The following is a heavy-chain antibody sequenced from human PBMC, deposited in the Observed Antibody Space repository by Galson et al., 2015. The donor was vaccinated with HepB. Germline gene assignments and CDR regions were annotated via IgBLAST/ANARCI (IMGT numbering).Heavy chain of an antibody. J-gene: IGHJ4*02. CDR1: GLTFSGFW. CDR2: LKQDGTEK. CDR3: ARSLWRGYYFDS. Sequence: SLRLSCAASGLTFSGFWMSWVRQAPGKGLEWVANLKQDGTEKFYVDSVKGRFTISRDNAKNSLYLHLNSLRVEDTAVYYCARSLWRGYYFDSWGRGTLVTVSS. D-gene: IGHD3-3*01. V-gene: IGHV3-7*01.